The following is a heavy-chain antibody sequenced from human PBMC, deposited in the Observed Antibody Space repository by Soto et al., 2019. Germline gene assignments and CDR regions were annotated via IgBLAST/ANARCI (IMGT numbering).Heavy chain of an antibody. Sequence: SVKVSCKASGGTFSSYAISWVRQAPGQGLEWMGGIIPIFGTANYAQKFQGRVTITADESTSTAYMELSGLRSEDTAVYYCARDGGSSYFGMDVWGQGTTVTVSS. CDR2: IIPIFGTA. CDR1: GGTFSSYA. J-gene: IGHJ6*02. D-gene: IGHD6-13*01. CDR3: ARDGGSSYFGMDV. V-gene: IGHV1-69*13.